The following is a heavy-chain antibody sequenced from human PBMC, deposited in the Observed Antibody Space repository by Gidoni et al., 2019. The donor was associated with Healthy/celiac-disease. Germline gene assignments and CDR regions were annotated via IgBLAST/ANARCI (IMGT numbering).Heavy chain of an antibody. Sequence: EVQLVESGGGLVQPGGSLRLSCAASGFTLSSYWMSWVRQAPGKGLECVANIKQAGSEKYYVASVNVRFTISRANAKNSLYLQMNSPRAEDTAVYYCARFSRDYYYYYGMDVWGQGTTVTVSS. CDR3: ARFSRDYYYYYGMDV. V-gene: IGHV3-7*01. J-gene: IGHJ6*02. CDR1: GFTLSSYW. CDR2: IKQAGSEK.